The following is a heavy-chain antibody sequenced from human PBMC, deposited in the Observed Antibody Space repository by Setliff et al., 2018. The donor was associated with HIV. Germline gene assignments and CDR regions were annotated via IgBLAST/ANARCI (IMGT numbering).Heavy chain of an antibody. Sequence: ASVKVSCKASGGTFSSYAISWVRQAPGQGLEWMGGIIPIFGTANYAQKFQGRVAITADESTSTAYMELSSLRSEDTAVYYCARDPIAVAGTYPADNWFDPWGQGTLVTVSS. D-gene: IGHD6-19*01. CDR2: IIPIFGTA. CDR1: GGTFSSYA. CDR3: ARDPIAVAGTYPADNWFDP. J-gene: IGHJ5*02. V-gene: IGHV1-69*13.